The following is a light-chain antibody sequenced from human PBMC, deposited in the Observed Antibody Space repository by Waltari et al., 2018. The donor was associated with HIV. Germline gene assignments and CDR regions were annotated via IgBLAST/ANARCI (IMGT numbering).Light chain of an antibody. CDR3: QQRSNWPPRYS. V-gene: IGKV3-11*01. Sequence: ENVLTQSPATLSLSPGERATLSCRASQNVSSYLAWYQQKPGQAPRLLIYGASNRATGIPARFSGSGSGTDFTLTINRLEPEDFAVYYCQQRSNWPPRYSFGQGTKLEIK. J-gene: IGKJ2*03. CDR2: GAS. CDR1: QNVSSY.